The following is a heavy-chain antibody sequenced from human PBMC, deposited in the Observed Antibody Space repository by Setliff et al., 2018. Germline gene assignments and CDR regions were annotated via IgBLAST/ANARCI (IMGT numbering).Heavy chain of an antibody. CDR2: IYYSGST. CDR1: GGSISSSSYY. D-gene: IGHD3-3*01. V-gene: IGHV4-39*07. Sequence: PSETLSLTCTVSGGSISSSSYYWGWIRQPPGKGLEWIGSIYYSGSTYYSPSLKSRVTISVDTSKNQFSLKLSSVTAADTAVYYCASRATYYNFWSGYYLYWGQGTLVTVSS. CDR3: ASRATYYNFWSGYYLY. J-gene: IGHJ4*02.